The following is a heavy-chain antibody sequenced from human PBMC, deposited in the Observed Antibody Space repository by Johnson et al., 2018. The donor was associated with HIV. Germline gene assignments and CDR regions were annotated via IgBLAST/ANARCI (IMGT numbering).Heavy chain of an antibody. CDR2: ISGSGGST. CDR3: ARGRGHDYVWGSNDAFDI. D-gene: IGHD3-16*01. Sequence: QVKLVESGGGVVQPGRSLRLSCAASGFTFSSYGMHWVRQAPGKGLEWVSAISGSGGSTYYADSVKGRFTISRDNSKNTLYIQMNSLRAEDTAVYYCARGRGHDYVWGSNDAFDIWGQGTMVTVSS. J-gene: IGHJ3*02. CDR1: GFTFSSYG. V-gene: IGHV3-NL1*01.